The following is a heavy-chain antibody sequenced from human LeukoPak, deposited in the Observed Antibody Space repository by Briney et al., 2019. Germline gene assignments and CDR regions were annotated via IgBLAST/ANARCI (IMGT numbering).Heavy chain of an antibody. CDR1: GFTFSSYS. Sequence: GGSLRLSCAASGFTFSSYSMNWVRQAPGKGLEWVGLIKRKTDGGTTDYAAPVKGRFTVSRDDSINTLYLQMNSLKTEDTGVYYCTTAVRITGFDSWGQGALVTVSS. V-gene: IGHV3-15*01. CDR3: TTAVRITGFDS. J-gene: IGHJ4*02. D-gene: IGHD3-16*01. CDR2: IKRKTDGGTT.